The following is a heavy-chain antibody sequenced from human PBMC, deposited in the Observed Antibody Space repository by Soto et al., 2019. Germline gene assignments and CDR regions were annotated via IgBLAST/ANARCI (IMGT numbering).Heavy chain of an antibody. CDR3: ARRVHPHFVFFATDTVPAAXGWFDP. D-gene: IGHD2-2*01. CDR2: IYYSGST. CDR1: GGSISSVDYY. V-gene: IGHV4-30-4*02. Sequence: SDTLSLTCTVSGGSISSVDYYWSWIRQPPGKGLEWIGYIYYSGSTYYNPSLKSRVNISVDTSKNQFSLKLSSVTAEDTAVYYCARRVHPHFVFFATDTVPAAXGWFDPWGQGTXVXV. J-gene: IGHJ5*02.